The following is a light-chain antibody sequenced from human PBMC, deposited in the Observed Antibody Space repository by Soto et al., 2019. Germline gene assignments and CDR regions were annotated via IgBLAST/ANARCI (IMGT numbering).Light chain of an antibody. J-gene: IGLJ2*01. CDR3: CSYAGSYTFPYVV. CDR1: SSDVGGYNY. V-gene: IGLV2-11*01. Sequence: QSALTQPRSVSGSPGQSVTISCTGTSSDVGGYNYVSWYQQHPGKAPKLMIYDVSKRPSGVPDRFSGSKSGNTASLTISGLQAEDEDDYYCCSYAGSYTFPYVVFGGGTKLTVL. CDR2: DVS.